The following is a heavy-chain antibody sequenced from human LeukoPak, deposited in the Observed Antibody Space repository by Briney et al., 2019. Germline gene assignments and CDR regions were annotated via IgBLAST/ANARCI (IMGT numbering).Heavy chain of an antibody. J-gene: IGHJ4*02. Sequence: SETLSLTCTVSGGSISSGDYYCSWIRQPPGKGLEWIGYIYYSGSTYYNPSLKSRVTISVDTSKNQFSLKLSSVTAADTAVYYCASLKVWSGYHGSDYWGQGTLVTVSS. D-gene: IGHD3-3*01. V-gene: IGHV4-30-4*08. CDR1: GGSISSGDYY. CDR2: IYYSGST. CDR3: ASLKVWSGYHGSDY.